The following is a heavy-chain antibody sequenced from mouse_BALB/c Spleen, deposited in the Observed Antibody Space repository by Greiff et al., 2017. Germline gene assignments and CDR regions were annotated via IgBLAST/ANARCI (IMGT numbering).Heavy chain of an antibody. CDR1: GFSLTSYG. Sequence: VKLMESGPGLVAPSQSLSITCTVSGFSLTSYGVHWVRQPPGKGLEWLGVIWAGGSTNYNSALMSRLSISKDNSKSQGFLKMNSLQTDDTAMYYCARDREYYGSSYFDYWGQGTTLTVSS. J-gene: IGHJ2*01. CDR3: ARDREYYGSSYFDY. V-gene: IGHV2-9*02. D-gene: IGHD1-1*01. CDR2: IWAGGST.